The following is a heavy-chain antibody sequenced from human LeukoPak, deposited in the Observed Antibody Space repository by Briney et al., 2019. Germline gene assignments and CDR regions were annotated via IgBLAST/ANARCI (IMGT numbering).Heavy chain of an antibody. CDR1: GFTFNNYA. CDR2: ISGSGDST. CDR3: AKTRPLDSSSWSHGDY. V-gene: IGHV3-23*01. Sequence: PGGSLRLSCAGSGFTFNNYAMSWVRQAPGKGLEWVSAISGSGDSTYYGDSVKGRFTISRDNSKNTLYLQMNSLRAEDTAVYYCAKTRPLDSSSWSHGDYWGQGTLVTVSS. D-gene: IGHD6-13*01. J-gene: IGHJ4*02.